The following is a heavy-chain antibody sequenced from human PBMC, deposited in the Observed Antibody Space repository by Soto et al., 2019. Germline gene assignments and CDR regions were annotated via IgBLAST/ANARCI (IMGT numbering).Heavy chain of an antibody. D-gene: IGHD1-26*01. CDR1: GFTFSSYA. CDR3: AKDAYIPDWEKYCYFDL. J-gene: IGHJ2*01. Sequence: GGSLRLSCAASGFTFSSYAMSWVRQAPGKGLEWVSAISGSGGSTYYADSVKGRFTISRDNSKNTLYLQMNSLRAEDTAVYYCAKDAYIPDWEKYCYFDLWGRGTLVTVSS. CDR2: ISGSGGST. V-gene: IGHV3-23*01.